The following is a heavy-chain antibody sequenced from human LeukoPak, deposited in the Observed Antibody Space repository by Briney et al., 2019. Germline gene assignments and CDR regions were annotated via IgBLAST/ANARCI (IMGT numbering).Heavy chain of an antibody. D-gene: IGHD3-3*01. V-gene: IGHV4-59*13. CDR1: GGSISGYY. CDR3: ARAGRFTSGRSYFFDN. Sequence: SETLSLTCSVSGGSISGYYWSWIRQPPGKGLEWIAYVSYSGDTNYTPSLKNRVSISVDTSKNRFSLQLRSATAADTAFYYCARAGRFTSGRSYFFDNWGQGTLVTVS. CDR2: VSYSGDT. J-gene: IGHJ4*02.